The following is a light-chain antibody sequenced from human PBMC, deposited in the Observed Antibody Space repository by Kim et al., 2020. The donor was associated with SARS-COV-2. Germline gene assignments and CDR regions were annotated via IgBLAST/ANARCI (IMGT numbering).Light chain of an antibody. CDR2: AAS. CDR3: QQCKGAPWT. CDR1: QGISNY. Sequence: ASVGDRVTITGRASQGISNYLAWYQQKPGKVPKLLIYAASALKSGVPSRFSGSGSGTDFTLTITSLQPEDVAAYYCQQCKGAPWTFGQGTKVDIK. V-gene: IGKV1-27*01. J-gene: IGKJ1*01.